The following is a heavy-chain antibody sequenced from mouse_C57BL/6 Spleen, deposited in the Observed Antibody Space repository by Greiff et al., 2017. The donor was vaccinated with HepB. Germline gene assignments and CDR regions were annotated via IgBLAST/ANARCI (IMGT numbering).Heavy chain of an antibody. CDR2: INPSTGGT. Sequence: VQLKQSGPELVKPGASVKISCKASGYSFTGYYMNWVKQSPEKSLEWIGEINPSTGGTTYNQKFKAKATLTVDKSSSTAYMQLKSLTSEDSAVYYCAREGTNPFAYWGQGTLVTVSA. J-gene: IGHJ3*01. V-gene: IGHV1-42*01. D-gene: IGHD1-3*01. CDR3: AREGTNPFAY. CDR1: GYSFTGYY.